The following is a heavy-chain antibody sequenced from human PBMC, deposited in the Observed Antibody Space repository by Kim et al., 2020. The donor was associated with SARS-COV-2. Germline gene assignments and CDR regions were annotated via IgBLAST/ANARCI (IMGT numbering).Heavy chain of an antibody. CDR2: ISYDGSNK. Sequence: GGSLRLSCEASGFTFSSNGMHWVRQAPGKGLEWVAVISYDGSNKYYADSGKGRFTISRDNSKNTLYLQMNTLRADDTAVYYCAKDEEEWETLGRWVRPFDFWGQGTMVSVSS. J-gene: IGHJ3*01. CDR1: GFTFSSNG. V-gene: IGHV3-30*18. D-gene: IGHD1-26*01. CDR3: AKDEEEWETLGRWVRPFDF.